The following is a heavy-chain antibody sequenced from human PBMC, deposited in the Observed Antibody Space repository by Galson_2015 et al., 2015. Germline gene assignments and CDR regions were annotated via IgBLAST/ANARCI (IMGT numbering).Heavy chain of an antibody. Sequence: SLRLSCAASGFTFSSYWMSWVRQAPGKGLEWVARVKSNGSDKYYVGSVKGRFTISRDNVKNSLYLQMNSLRADDTAVYYCARERSGPYYFDYWGQGTLVTVSS. CDR2: VKSNGSDK. CDR1: GFTFSSYW. J-gene: IGHJ4*02. V-gene: IGHV3-7*03. D-gene: IGHD2-8*02. CDR3: ARERSGPYYFDY.